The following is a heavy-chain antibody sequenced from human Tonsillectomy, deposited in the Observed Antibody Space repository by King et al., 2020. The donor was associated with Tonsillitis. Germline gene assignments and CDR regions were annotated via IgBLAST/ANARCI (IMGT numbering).Heavy chain of an antibody. V-gene: IGHV4-39*02. D-gene: IGHD3-16*01. Sequence: QLQESGPGLVKPSETLSLSCNVSDDSISSSDYYWGWIRQPPGKGLEWIGSVYYSGSTDYNPSLQSRVTISVDTSNQFSLKLRFVTAADTAVYYCARETDYVWGGQRHNWFDPWDQGTLVTVSS. CDR1: DDSISSSDYY. CDR3: ARETDYVWGGQRHNWFDP. CDR2: VYYSGST. J-gene: IGHJ5*02.